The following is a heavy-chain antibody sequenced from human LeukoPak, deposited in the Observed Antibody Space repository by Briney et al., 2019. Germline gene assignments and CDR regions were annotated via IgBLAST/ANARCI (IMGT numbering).Heavy chain of an antibody. CDR1: GFTVSSNY. CDR3: ARDRGHYYYYGMDV. V-gene: IGHV3-66*01. CDR2: IYSGGST. D-gene: IGHD5-24*01. Sequence: PGGSLRLSCAASGFTVSSNYMSWVRQAPGKGLEWVSVIYSGGSTYYADSVKGRFTISRDNSKNTLYLQMNSLRAEDTAVYYCARDRGHYYYYGMDVWGQGTTVSVSS. J-gene: IGHJ6*02.